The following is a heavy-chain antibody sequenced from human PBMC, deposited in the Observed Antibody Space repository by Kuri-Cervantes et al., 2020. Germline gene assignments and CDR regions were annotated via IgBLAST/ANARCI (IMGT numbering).Heavy chain of an antibody. CDR3: ARDHVSCPPPRWFDP. J-gene: IGHJ5*02. Sequence: SLKISCAASGFTFDYYAMHWVRQAPGKGLEWGSGISWNSGSIGYADSVKGRITISRDNAKNSLYLQMNSLRPDDTVLYYCARDHVSCPPPRWFDPWGQGTLVTVSS. V-gene: IGHV3-9*01. D-gene: IGHD3-10*02. CDR2: ISWNSGSI. CDR1: GFTFDYYA.